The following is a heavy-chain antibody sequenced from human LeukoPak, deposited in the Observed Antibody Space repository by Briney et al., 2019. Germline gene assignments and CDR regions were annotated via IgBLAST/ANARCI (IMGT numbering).Heavy chain of an antibody. V-gene: IGHV1-2*02. CDR3: ARGQIVVVPAAIEEIDY. Sequence: SVNVSCEASVYTFTGFYMHWVRQAPGHGLEWMGWINPNSSGTNYAQTRPGRVTMTRDTPISTAYMELSRLRSDDTAVYYGARGQIVVVPAAIEEIDYWGQGALVTVSS. J-gene: IGHJ4*02. D-gene: IGHD2-2*02. CDR1: VYTFTGFY. CDR2: INPNSSGT.